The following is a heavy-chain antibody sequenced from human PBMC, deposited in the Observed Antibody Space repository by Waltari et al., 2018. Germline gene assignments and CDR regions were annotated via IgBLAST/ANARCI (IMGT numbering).Heavy chain of an antibody. CDR2: INPSGYVI. CDR1: GFSFSAYE. Sequence: EIQLVESGGGLVQPGGSLRLSCEVSGFSFSAYEMKWVGQAPGKGLEWVSFINPSGYVIYAESVKGRFTISRDNSKSSLFLQMNSLRGEDTAVYFCARGRVGDGDCLDSWGQGTLVTVSS. J-gene: IGHJ5*01. V-gene: IGHV3-48*03. CDR3: ARGRVGDGDCLDS. D-gene: IGHD2-21*02.